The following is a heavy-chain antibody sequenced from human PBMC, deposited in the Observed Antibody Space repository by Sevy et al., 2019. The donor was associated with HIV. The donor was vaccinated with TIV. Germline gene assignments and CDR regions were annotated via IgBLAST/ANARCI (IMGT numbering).Heavy chain of an antibody. V-gene: IGHV3-23*01. CDR1: GFTFSSYA. CDR3: AKDLGYSSGWYYFDY. D-gene: IGHD6-19*01. J-gene: IGHJ4*02. CDR2: ISGSGGST. Sequence: GESLKISCAASGFTFSSYAMSWVRQAPGKGLEWVSAISGSGGSTYYADSVKGRFTISRDNSKNTLYLQMNSLRAEDTAVYYCAKDLGYSSGWYYFDYWGQGTLVTVSS.